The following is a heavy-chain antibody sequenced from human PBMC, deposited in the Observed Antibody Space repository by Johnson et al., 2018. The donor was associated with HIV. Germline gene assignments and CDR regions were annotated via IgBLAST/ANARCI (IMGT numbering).Heavy chain of an antibody. V-gene: IGHV3-53*01. CDR3: ARGMLMIKGAFDI. Sequence: VQLVESGGGLIQPGGSLRLSCAASGFTFSSNYMSWVRQAPGKGLEWVSVIYSGGSTYYSASVKNRFTIARDNSKNTMYRQMNSLRAEDKAVYYCARGMLMIKGAFDIWGQGTMVTVSS. CDR1: GFTFSSNY. CDR2: IYSGGST. J-gene: IGHJ3*02. D-gene: IGHD2-8*01.